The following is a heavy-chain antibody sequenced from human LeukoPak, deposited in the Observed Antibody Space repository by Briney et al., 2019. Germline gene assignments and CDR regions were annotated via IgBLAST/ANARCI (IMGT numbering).Heavy chain of an antibody. CDR2: ISGSGGST. J-gene: IGHJ4*02. V-gene: IGHV3-23*01. Sequence: GGSLRLSCAASGFTFSSYAMNWVRQAPGKGPEWVSGISGSGGSTYYADSVKGRFTISRDNSKNTLYLEMNSLRAEDTAVYYCAVLAAADYWGQGTLVTVSS. CDR3: AVLAAADY. CDR1: GFTFSSYA. D-gene: IGHD2-2*01.